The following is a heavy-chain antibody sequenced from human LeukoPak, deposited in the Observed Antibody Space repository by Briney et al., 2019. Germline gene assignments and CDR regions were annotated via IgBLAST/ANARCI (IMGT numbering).Heavy chain of an antibody. CDR3: ARGTERFLEWFQRTPYFDY. D-gene: IGHD3-3*01. CDR2: INPSDGGT. Sequence: ASVKVSCKASGYTFTSYYMHWVRQAPGQGLEWMGIINPSDGGTRYAQKFQGRVTMTSDTSTSTVYMELSSLRSEDTAVYYCARGTERFLEWFQRTPYFDYWGQGTLVTASS. V-gene: IGHV1-46*01. CDR1: GYTFTSYY. J-gene: IGHJ4*02.